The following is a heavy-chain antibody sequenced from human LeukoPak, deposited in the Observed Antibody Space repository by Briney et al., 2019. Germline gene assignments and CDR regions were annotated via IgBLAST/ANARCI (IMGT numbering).Heavy chain of an antibody. CDR3: ARGNFYDSSGYYYEDGYFQH. CDR2: MNPNSGNT. Sequence: ASAKVSCKASGYTFTSYDINWVRQATGQGLEWMGWMNPNSGNTGYAQKFQGRVTMTRNTSISTAYMELSSLRSEDTAVYYCARGNFYDSSGYYYEDGYFQHWGQGTLVTVSS. V-gene: IGHV1-8*01. J-gene: IGHJ1*01. D-gene: IGHD3-22*01. CDR1: GYTFTSYD.